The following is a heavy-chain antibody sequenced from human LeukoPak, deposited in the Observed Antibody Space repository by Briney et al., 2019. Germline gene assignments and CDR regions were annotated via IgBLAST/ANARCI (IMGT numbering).Heavy chain of an antibody. CDR3: AKQSAGSAAWYSLHYDF. V-gene: IGHV3-23*01. Sequence: QPGGSLRLSCAASGFTFSSYAMSWVRQAPGKGLAWVSTISGGSGSTYCADSVKGRFTISRDNSKDTLYLQMNGLRAEDTAVYFCAKQSAGSAAWYSLHYDFWGQGTLVTVSS. CDR2: ISGGSGST. CDR1: GFTFSSYA. J-gene: IGHJ4*02. D-gene: IGHD6-13*01.